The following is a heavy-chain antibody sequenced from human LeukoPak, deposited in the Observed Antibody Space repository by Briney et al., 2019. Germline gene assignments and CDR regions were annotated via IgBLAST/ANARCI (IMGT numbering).Heavy chain of an antibody. CDR3: ARSSPYDYVWGSYRPSYYFDY. D-gene: IGHD3-16*02. J-gene: IGHJ4*02. CDR1: GFTFSDYY. CDR2: ISSSGSTI. Sequence: PGGSLRLSCAASGFTFSDYYMSWIRQAPGKGLEWVSYISSSGSTIYYADSVKGRFTISRDNAKHSLYLPMDSLRAEDTAVYYCARSSPYDYVWGSYRPSYYFDYWGQGTLVTVSS. V-gene: IGHV3-11*01.